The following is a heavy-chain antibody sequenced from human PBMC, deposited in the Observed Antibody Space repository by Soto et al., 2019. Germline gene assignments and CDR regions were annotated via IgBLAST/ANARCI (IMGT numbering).Heavy chain of an antibody. J-gene: IGHJ4*02. CDR3: ASYSGCYGDYVDY. CDR2: IKQDGSEK. D-gene: IGHD1-26*01. CDR1: GFTFSSYW. Sequence: EVQLVESGGGLVQPGGSLRLSCAASGFTFSSYWMSWVRQAPGKGLEWVANIKQDGSEKYYVDSVKGRFTISRDNAKNSLYLQMNSLRAEDTAVYYCASYSGCYGDYVDYWGQGTLVTVSS. V-gene: IGHV3-7*03.